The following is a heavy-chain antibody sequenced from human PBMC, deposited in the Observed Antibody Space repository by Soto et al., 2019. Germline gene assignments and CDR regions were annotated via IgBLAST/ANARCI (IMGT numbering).Heavy chain of an antibody. CDR1: GFTFSNSD. Sequence: GGSLRLSCAASGFTFSNSDMSWVRQAPGKGLEWVSSLSGSGTSTYYADSVKGRFTISRDNSKGTVYLQMNNLSAGDTAVYYCARLIPYWGRGTLVTVSS. J-gene: IGHJ4*02. CDR2: LSGSGTST. D-gene: IGHD2-21*01. CDR3: ARLIPY. V-gene: IGHV3-23*01.